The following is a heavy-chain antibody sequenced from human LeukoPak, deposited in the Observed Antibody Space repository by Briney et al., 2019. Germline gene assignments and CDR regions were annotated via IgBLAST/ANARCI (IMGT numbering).Heavy chain of an antibody. D-gene: IGHD3/OR15-3a*01. Sequence: SETLSLTCTVSGGSISSYYWSWIRQPPGKGLEWIGYIYYSGGTNYNPSLKSRVTISVDTSKNQFSLKLSSVTAADTAVYYCASPGTDPYNWFDPWGQGTLVTVSS. CDR2: IYYSGGT. J-gene: IGHJ5*02. V-gene: IGHV4-59*01. CDR3: ASPGTDPYNWFDP. CDR1: GGSISSYY.